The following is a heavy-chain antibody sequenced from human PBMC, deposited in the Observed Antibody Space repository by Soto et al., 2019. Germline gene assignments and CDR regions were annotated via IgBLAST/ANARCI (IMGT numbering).Heavy chain of an antibody. V-gene: IGHV4-34*01. CDR2: INHRRST. CDR3: ARHHTYDFDWLEYYFDY. Sequence: ASETLSLTCAVYGGSFSGYYWSWIRQPPGKGLEWIGEINHRRSTNYNPSLKSRVTISVDTSKNQFSLKLSSVTAADTAVYYCARHHTYDFDWLEYYFDYWGQGTLVTVSS. J-gene: IGHJ4*02. D-gene: IGHD3-9*01. CDR1: GGSFSGYY.